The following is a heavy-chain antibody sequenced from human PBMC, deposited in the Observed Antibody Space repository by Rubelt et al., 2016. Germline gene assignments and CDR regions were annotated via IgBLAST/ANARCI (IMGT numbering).Heavy chain of an antibody. CDR2: ISHSGTT. CDR1: GGSFSGYF. D-gene: IGHD2-2*01. V-gene: IGHV4-34*01. CDR3: ARRIVVVPAAMNWFDP. J-gene: IGHJ5*02. Sequence: QVQLQQWGAGLLKPSETLSLTCAVYGGSFSGYFWSWTRQPPGKGLEYIGEISHSGTTNFNPSLKSRVTISVDTSKNQFSLNLNSVTAADTAVYFCARRIVVVPAAMNWFDPWGQGTLVTVSS.